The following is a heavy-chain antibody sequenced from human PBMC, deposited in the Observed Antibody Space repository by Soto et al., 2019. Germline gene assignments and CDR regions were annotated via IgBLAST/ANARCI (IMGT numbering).Heavy chain of an antibody. Sequence: QVQLVESGGGVVQPGRSLRLSCAASGFTFSSYAMHWVRQAPGKGLEWVAVISYDGSNKYYADSVKGRFTISRDNSKNTLYLQMNSLRAEDTAVYYCARDNMLYSGGWYGYWGQGTLVTVSS. J-gene: IGHJ4*02. CDR2: ISYDGSNK. CDR1: GFTFSSYA. D-gene: IGHD6-19*01. CDR3: ARDNMLYSGGWYGY. V-gene: IGHV3-30-3*01.